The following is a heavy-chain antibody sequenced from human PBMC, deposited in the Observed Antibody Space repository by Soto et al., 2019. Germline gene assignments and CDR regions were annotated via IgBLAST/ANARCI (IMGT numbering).Heavy chain of an antibody. CDR3: TRYCGGADCNNGYGLNDF. CDR1: GFSFSASA. J-gene: IGHJ4*02. V-gene: IGHV3-73*01. Sequence: GGSLRLSCGASGFSFSASAIHWVRQASGKGLEWVGRIRTKANNYATAYAASVKGRFAISRDDSKKSAYLQMNSLKIEDTAIYYCTRYCGGADCNNGYGLNDFWGQGTLVTVSS. CDR2: IRTKANNYAT. D-gene: IGHD2-21*02.